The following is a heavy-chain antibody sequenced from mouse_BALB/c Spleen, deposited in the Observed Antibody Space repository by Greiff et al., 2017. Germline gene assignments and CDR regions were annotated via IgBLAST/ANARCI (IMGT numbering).Heavy chain of an antibody. CDR1: GFTFSSYA. J-gene: IGHJ1*01. D-gene: IGHD1-1*01. V-gene: IGHV5-6-5*01. CDR2: ISSGGST. Sequence: DVKLVESGGGLVKPGGSLKLSCAASGFTFSSYAMSWVRQTPEKRLEWVASISSGGSTYYPDSVKGRFTISRDNARNILYMQMSSLRSEDTAMYYCARGDYYGSSDWYFDVWGAGTTVTVSA. CDR3: ARGDYYGSSDWYFDV.